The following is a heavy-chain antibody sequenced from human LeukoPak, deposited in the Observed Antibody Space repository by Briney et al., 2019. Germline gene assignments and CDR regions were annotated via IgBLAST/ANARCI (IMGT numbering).Heavy chain of an antibody. CDR1: GFTFRNYW. CDR2: IKQDGSEK. CDR3: AREAGPN. V-gene: IGHV3-7*01. J-gene: IGHJ4*02. Sequence: PGESLRLSCVASGFTFRNYWMSWVRQAPGKGLEWVANIKQDGSEKYYADSVKGRFTISRDDTENSVYLQMNNLRAEDTAVYYCAREAGPNWGQGTLVTVSS.